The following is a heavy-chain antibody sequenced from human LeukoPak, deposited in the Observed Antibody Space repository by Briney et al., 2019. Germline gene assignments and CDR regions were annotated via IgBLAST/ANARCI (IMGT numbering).Heavy chain of an antibody. CDR3: TKDVFHWAFDV. D-gene: IGHD3-9*01. CDR2: IGGGGSDT. Sequence: PGGSLRLSCAFSGFSFTQIGMGWVRQAPGKGLEWVAAIGGGGSDTKYTDSVQGRFTLSRDISRNTLALQMDSLRAEDTAVYFCTKDVFHWAFDVWGPGTLVTVSS. V-gene: IGHV3-23*01. CDR1: GFSFTQIG. J-gene: IGHJ3*01.